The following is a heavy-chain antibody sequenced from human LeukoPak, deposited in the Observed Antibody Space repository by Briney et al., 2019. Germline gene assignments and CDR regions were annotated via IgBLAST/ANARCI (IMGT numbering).Heavy chain of an antibody. J-gene: IGHJ4*02. V-gene: IGHV3-23*01. Sequence: GGSLRLSCAASGFTFSSYAMSWVRQAPGKGLEWVSDINGSGGSTYYADSVKGRFTISRDTSKNTLHLQMNSLRAEDTAVYYCAKRLRDGYNSPIDFWGQGTLVTVSS. D-gene: IGHD5-24*01. CDR2: INGSGGST. CDR1: GFTFSSYA. CDR3: AKRLRDGYNSPIDF.